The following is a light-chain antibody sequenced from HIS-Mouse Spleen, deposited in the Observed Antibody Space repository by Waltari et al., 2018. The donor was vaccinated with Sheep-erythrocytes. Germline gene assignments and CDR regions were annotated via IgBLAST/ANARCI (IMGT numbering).Light chain of an antibody. V-gene: IGLV2-11*01. CDR2: DVS. CDR1: SSAVGGYNY. J-gene: IGLJ2*01. CDR3: CSYAGSYTLV. Sequence: QSALTQPRSVSGSPGQSVTISCTVTSSAVGGYNYVSWYQQHPGKAPKLMIYDVSKRPSGVPDRFSGSKSGNTASLTISGLQAEDEADYYCCSYAGSYTLVFGGGTKLTVL.